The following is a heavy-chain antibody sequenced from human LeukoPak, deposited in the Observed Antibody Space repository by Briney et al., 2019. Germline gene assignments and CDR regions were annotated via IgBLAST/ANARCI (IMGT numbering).Heavy chain of an antibody. CDR3: ARDGFYCSGSDCSKGRWYSHYYMDV. D-gene: IGHD5-12*01. Sequence: SETLSLTCTVSGASINSGSYYWTWIRQPAGKGLEWIGRIYASGNTDYSPSLKSRLTISLDTSKNQFSLRLSSVTAADTAVYYCARDGFYCSGSDCSKGRWYSHYYMDVWGKGTTVTVSS. CDR2: IYASGNT. CDR1: GASINSGSYY. V-gene: IGHV4-61*02. J-gene: IGHJ6*03.